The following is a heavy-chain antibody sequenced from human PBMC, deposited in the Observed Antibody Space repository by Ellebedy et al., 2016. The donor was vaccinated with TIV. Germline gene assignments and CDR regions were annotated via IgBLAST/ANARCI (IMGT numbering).Heavy chain of an antibody. D-gene: IGHD5-12*01. CDR1: GFSLSNRRMG. CDR2: IFSNDEK. J-gene: IGHJ3*02. V-gene: IGHV2-26*01. CDR3: ARILTSYDDAFDT. Sequence: SGPTLVKPTETLTLTCTVSGFSLSNRRMGVGWIRQPPGKALEWLAHIFSNDEKSYNVSLKRRLTISKDTSKSQVVLSMADMDPVDTATYYCARILTSYDDAFDTWGQGTLVTVSS.